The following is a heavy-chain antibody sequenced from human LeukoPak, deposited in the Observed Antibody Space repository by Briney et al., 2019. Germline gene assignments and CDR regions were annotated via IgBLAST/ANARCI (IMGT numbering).Heavy chain of an antibody. V-gene: IGHV3-15*07. CDR3: TTGNY. CDR2: IKSKTDSGTT. Sequence: GGSPRLSCAASGFTFSKAWVNSVRQAPGKGLGWVGRIKSKTDSGTTDYAAPVKGRFTISRDDSKNTLYRQRNGRKTEDTALYFCTTGNYWGEGTL. J-gene: IGHJ4*02. CDR1: GFTFSKAW.